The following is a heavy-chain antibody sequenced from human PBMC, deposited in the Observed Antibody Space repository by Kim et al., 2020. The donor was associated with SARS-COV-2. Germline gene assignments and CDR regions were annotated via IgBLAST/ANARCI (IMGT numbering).Heavy chain of an antibody. CDR1: GFTFSGYA. CDR3: TRVTGTTFAYWDV. Sequence: GGSLRLSCAASGFTFSGYAMHWVRQASGKGLEWVGRIRSAPDSYAPAYAAPVNGRFTVNSEDSMYPAFMHMNALDTAVTAVSYCTRVTGTTFAYWDVCG. V-gene: IGHV3-73*01. CDR2: IRSAPDSYAP. J-gene: IGHJ3*01. D-gene: IGHD1-1*01.